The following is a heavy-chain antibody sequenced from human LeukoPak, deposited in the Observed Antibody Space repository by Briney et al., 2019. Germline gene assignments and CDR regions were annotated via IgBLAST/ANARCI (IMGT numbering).Heavy chain of an antibody. J-gene: IGHJ6*03. CDR3: ARLICSTSCNYYYYYYMDV. CDR2: IYYSGST. CDR1: GGSISSSSYY. D-gene: IGHD2-2*01. V-gene: IGHV4-39*01. Sequence: SETLSLTCTVSGGSISSSSYYWGWIRQPPGKGLEWIGSIYYSGSTYYNPSLKSRVTISVDTSKNQFSLKLSSVTAADTAVYYCARLICSTSCNYYYYYYMDVWGKGTTVTVSS.